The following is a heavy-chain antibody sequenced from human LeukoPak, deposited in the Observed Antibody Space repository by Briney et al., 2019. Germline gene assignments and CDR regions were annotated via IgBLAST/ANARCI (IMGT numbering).Heavy chain of an antibody. J-gene: IGHJ4*02. D-gene: IGHD6-13*01. CDR1: GGSFSGYY. Sequence: SETLSLTCAVYGGSFSGYYWSWIRQPPGEGLEWIGEINHSGSTNYNPSLKSRVTISVDTSKNQFSLKLSSVTAADTAVYYCARGYSSSSSPLDYWGQGTLVTVSS. CDR2: INHSGST. CDR3: ARGYSSSSSPLDY. V-gene: IGHV4-34*01.